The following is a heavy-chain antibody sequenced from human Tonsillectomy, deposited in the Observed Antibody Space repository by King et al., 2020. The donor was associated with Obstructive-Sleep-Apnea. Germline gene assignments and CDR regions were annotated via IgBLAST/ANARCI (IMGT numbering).Heavy chain of an antibody. V-gene: IGHV1-69*09. CDR1: GGSFDNHV. CDR2: ISPLLGIT. CDR3: ARDPRGFGVGYGHTFDT. Sequence: QVQLVQSGTEVRNPGSSVKVSCKASGGSFDNHVISWVRQAPGQGLEWLGRISPLLGITDYAQRFQDKVTITADKSTDTVYMKLSGLKSEDTAMYYCARDPRGFGVGYGHTFDTWGQGSLVIVSS. D-gene: IGHD2-2*03. J-gene: IGHJ4*02.